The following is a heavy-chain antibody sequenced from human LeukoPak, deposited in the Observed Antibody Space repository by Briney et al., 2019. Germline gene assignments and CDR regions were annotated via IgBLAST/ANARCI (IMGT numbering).Heavy chain of an antibody. CDR3: GRDFNY. CDR2: ISSSSNT. V-gene: IGHV3-69-1*01. J-gene: IGHJ4*02. Sequence: GGSLRLSCAASGFTFSDYAMNWVRQAPGKGLEWVSAISSSSNTYYAEPAKGRFTISRDDAKNSLYLQMNSLRAEDTAVYYCGRDFNYWGQGTLVTVAS. CDR1: GFTFSDYA.